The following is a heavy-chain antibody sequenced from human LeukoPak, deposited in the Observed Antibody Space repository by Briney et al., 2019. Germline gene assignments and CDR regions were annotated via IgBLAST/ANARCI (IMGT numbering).Heavy chain of an antibody. J-gene: IGHJ6*03. D-gene: IGHD2-2*01. V-gene: IGHV4-59*01. CDR1: GGSISSYY. CDR3: ARVFTPDCYYYYMDV. CDR2: IYYSGST. Sequence: PSETLSLTCTVSGGSISSYYWSWIRQPPGKGLEWIGYIYYSGSTNYNPSLKSRVTISVDTSKNQFSLKLSSVTAADTAVYYCARVFTPDCYYYYMDVWGKGTTVTVSS.